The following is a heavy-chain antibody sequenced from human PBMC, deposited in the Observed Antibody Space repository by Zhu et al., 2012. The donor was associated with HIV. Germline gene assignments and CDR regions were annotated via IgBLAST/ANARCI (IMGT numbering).Heavy chain of an antibody. Sequence: QVQLQESGPGLVKPSETLSLTCTVSGGSISSSSYYWGWIRQPPGKGLEWIGSIYYSGSTYYNPSLKSRVTISVDTSKNQFSLKLSSVTAADTAVYYCARTLRFGELWSRYFDYWGQGTLVTVSS. D-gene: IGHD3-10*01. CDR1: GGSISSSSYY. J-gene: IGHJ4*02. CDR3: ARTLRFGELWSRYFDY. V-gene: IGHV4-39*01. CDR2: IYYSGST.